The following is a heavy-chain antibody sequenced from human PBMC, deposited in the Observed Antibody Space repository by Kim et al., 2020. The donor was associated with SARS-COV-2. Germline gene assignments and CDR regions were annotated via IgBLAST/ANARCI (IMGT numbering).Heavy chain of an antibody. J-gene: IGHJ3*02. CDR2: IASGGDRT. CDR1: GFTFSSFS. CDR3: AKSSAFDI. V-gene: IGHV3-23*01. Sequence: GGSLRLSCAASGFTFSSFSMAWVRQAPGKGLEWVSTIASGGDRTYYAESVKGRFTVSRDNSKNALYLQLNSLRVDGTAVYYCAKSSAFDIWGQGTLVTVSS.